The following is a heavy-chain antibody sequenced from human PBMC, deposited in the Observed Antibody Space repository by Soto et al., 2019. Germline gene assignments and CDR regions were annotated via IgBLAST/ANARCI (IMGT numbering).Heavy chain of an antibody. CDR2: INHSGST. D-gene: IGHD6-6*01. V-gene: IGHV4-34*01. CDR1: GGSFSGYY. J-gene: IGHJ6*03. Sequence: SETLSLTCAVYGGSFSGYYWSWIRQPPGKGLERIGEINHSGSTLSTPSLKSRVPISVDTSKNQFSLKLSSVTAADTGVYNCARRKGGPDLVMSLPQNKYYMDVWGKGTTVTVS. CDR3: ARRKGGPDLVMSLPQNKYYMDV.